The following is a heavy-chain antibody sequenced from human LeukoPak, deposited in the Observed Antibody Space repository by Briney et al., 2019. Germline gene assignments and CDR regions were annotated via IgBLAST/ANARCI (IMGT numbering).Heavy chain of an antibody. CDR1: GFTFSSYW. V-gene: IGHV3-74*01. CDR2: INSDGSST. CDR3: AKMPGDSRSGYIPPFYYHYYVDV. J-gene: IGHJ6*03. D-gene: IGHD3-3*01. Sequence: GGSLRLSCAASGFTFSSYWMHWVRQAPGKGLVWVSRINSDGSSTSYADSVKGRFTISRDNAKNTLYLQMNSLRAEDTAVYYCAKMPGDSRSGYIPPFYYHYYVDVWGKGTTVTVSS.